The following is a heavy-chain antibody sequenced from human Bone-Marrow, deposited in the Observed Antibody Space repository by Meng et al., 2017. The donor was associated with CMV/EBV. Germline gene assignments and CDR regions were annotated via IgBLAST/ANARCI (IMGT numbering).Heavy chain of an antibody. V-gene: IGHV4-31*03. D-gene: IGHD2-2*01. J-gene: IGHJ4*02. CDR2: IYYSGST. Sequence: SETLSLTCTVSVGSISSGGYYWSWIRQHPGKGLEWIGYIYYSGSTYYNPSLKSRVTISVDTSKNQFSLKLSSVTAADTAVYYCARYCSSTSCKYYFDYWGQGTLVTVSS. CDR3: ARYCSSTSCKYYFDY. CDR1: VGSISSGGYY.